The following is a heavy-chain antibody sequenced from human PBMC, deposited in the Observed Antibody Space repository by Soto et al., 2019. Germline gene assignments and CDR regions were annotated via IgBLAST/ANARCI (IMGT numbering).Heavy chain of an antibody. CDR1: GGSISSYY. J-gene: IGHJ4*02. D-gene: IGHD3-22*01. V-gene: IGHV4-59*04. CDR3: MLGSGWKDFDY. CDR2: IYYSGST. Sequence: TSETLSLTCTVSGGSISSYYWTWIRQPPGKGLEWIGNIYYSGSTYYNPSLKSRVTISVDTSKNQFSLKLSSVTAADTAVYYCMLGSGWKDFDYWGQGTLVTVSS.